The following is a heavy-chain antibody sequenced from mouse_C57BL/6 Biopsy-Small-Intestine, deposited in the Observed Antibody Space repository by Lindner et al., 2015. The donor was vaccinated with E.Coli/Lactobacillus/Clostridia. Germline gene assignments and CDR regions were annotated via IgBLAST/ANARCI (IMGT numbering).Heavy chain of an antibody. J-gene: IGHJ1*01. Sequence: SVKVSCKASGYSFTSNGFSWVRQAPGQGLEWMGWISGYSGDTNYAQKFQGRVTMTTDTSTATAYMELRSLRSDDTAVYYCARDLRTGVFDGMDVWGQGTPVTVSS. V-gene: IGHV1-7*01. CDR1: GYSFTSNG. CDR2: ISGYSGDT. CDR3: ARDLRTGVFDGMDV. D-gene: IGHD1-1*01.